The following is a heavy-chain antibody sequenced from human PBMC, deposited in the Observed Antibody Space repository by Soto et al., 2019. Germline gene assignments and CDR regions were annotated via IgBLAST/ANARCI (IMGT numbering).Heavy chain of an antibody. CDR1: GGSISSSSFH. Sequence: PSETLSLTCTVSGGSISSSSFHWGWIRQPPGKGLEWIGSIYYSGSTNYNPSLKSRVTISVDTSKQQFSLKLTSVTAADTAIYYGGGARNSTIGASQGGKGTLVPVPP. V-gene: IGHV4-39*07. J-gene: IGHJ4*02. D-gene: IGHD3-10*01. CDR3: GGARNSTIGASQ. CDR2: IYYSGST.